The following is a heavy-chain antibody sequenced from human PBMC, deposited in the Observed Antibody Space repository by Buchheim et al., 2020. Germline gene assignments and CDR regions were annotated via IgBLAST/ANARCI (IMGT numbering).Heavy chain of an antibody. CDR1: GFTFSSYS. CDR2: ISSSSSYI. Sequence: EVQLVESGGGLVKPGGSLRLSCAASGFTFSSYSMNWVRQAPGKGLEWVSTISSSSSYIYYADSVKGRFTISRDNAKNSLYLQMNSLRAEDTAVYYCARDPFCTNGVCCGYFDLWGRGTL. CDR3: ARDPFCTNGVCCGYFDL. D-gene: IGHD2-8*01. V-gene: IGHV3-21*01. J-gene: IGHJ2*01.